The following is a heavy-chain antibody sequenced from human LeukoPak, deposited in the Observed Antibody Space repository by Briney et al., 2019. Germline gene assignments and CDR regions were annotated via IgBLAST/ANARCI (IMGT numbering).Heavy chain of an antibody. Sequence: SETLSLTCSVSGGSISSGSYYWGWIRQPPGKGLEWIGSIYYSGTTYYNPSLQSRVTISIDTSKNQFSLKLSSVTAADTAIYYWARQSPDDGGGGDALDIWGQGTMVTVSS. CDR1: GGSISSGSYY. CDR3: ARQSPDDGGGGDALDI. V-gene: IGHV4-39*01. J-gene: IGHJ3*02. D-gene: IGHD1-1*01. CDR2: IYYSGTT.